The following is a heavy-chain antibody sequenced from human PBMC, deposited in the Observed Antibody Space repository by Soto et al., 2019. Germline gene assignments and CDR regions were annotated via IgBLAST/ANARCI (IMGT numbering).Heavy chain of an antibody. CDR3: ARGGVRGMDV. Sequence: QVQLVQSGAEVKKPGASVKVSCKASGYTFTSYDINWVRQATGQGLEWMGWMNAKSANTGYAQKFQGRVTMTRNTSRSAAYVELSSLRYEGTAVYYCARGGVRGMDVWGQGTTVTVSS. CDR2: MNAKSANT. J-gene: IGHJ6*02. CDR1: GYTFTSYD. D-gene: IGHD3-16*01. V-gene: IGHV1-8*01.